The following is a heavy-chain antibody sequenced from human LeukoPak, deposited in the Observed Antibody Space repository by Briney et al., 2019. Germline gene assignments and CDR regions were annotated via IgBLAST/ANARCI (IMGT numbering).Heavy chain of an antibody. Sequence: GGSLRLSCAASGFTFSSYAMSWVRQAPGKGLEWVSAISGSGGGTYYADSVKGRFTISRDNSKNTLYLQMNSLRAEDTAVYYCAALCIVVVNHHDAFDIWGQGTMVTVSS. D-gene: IGHD3-22*01. V-gene: IGHV3-23*01. CDR2: ISGSGGGT. J-gene: IGHJ3*02. CDR3: AALCIVVVNHHDAFDI. CDR1: GFTFSSYA.